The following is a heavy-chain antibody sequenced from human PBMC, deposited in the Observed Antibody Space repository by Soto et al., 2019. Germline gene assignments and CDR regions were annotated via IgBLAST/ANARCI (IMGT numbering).Heavy chain of an antibody. D-gene: IGHD1-1*01. J-gene: IGHJ4*02. CDR2: ISSTSSYI. CDR1: GFTFSTYT. CDR3: ARGESTGTPFFDS. Sequence: GGSLRLSCAASGFTFSTYTMNWVRQAPGKGLEWVSSISSTSSYIFYTDSVKGRFTISRDNAKKSLYLQMNSLRAEDTAVYYCARGESTGTPFFDSWGQGTLVTVSS. V-gene: IGHV3-21*01.